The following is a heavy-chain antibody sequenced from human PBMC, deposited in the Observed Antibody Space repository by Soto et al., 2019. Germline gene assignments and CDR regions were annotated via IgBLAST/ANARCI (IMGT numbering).Heavy chain of an antibody. Sequence: GSLRLSCTASGFTFGDYAMSWFRQAPGKGLEWVGFIRSKAYGGTTEYAASVKGRFTISRDDSKSIAYLQMNSLKTEDTAVYYCAKVFYYYDSSGYYYFDYWGQGTLVTVSS. CDR3: AKVFYYYDSSGYYYFDY. V-gene: IGHV3-49*03. CDR1: GFTFGDYA. D-gene: IGHD3-22*01. CDR2: IRSKAYGGTT. J-gene: IGHJ4*02.